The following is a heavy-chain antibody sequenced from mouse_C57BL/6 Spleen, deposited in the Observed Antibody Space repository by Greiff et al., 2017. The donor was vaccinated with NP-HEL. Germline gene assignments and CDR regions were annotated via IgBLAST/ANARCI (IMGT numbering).Heavy chain of an antibody. V-gene: IGHV14-3*01. CDR3: ARPSTVVARDWYFDV. Sequence: VQLQQSVAELVRPGASVKLSCTASGFNIKNTYMHWVKQRPEQGLEWIGRIDPANGNTKYAPKFQGKATITADTSSNTAYLQLSSLTSEDTAIYYCARPSTVVARDWYFDVWGTGTTVTVSS. CDR2: IDPANGNT. D-gene: IGHD1-1*01. J-gene: IGHJ1*03. CDR1: GFNIKNTY.